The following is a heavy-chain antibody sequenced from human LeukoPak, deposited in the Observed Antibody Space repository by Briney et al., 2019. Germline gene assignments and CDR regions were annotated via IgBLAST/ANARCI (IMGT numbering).Heavy chain of an antibody. D-gene: IGHD3-3*02. Sequence: SVKVSCKASGGTFSSYAVSWVRQAPGQGLEWMGGIIPIFGTANYAQKFQGRVTITADESTSTAYMELSSLRSEDTAVYYCAREGASMDAFDIWGQGTMVTVSS. J-gene: IGHJ3*02. CDR3: AREGASMDAFDI. CDR2: IIPIFGTA. V-gene: IGHV1-69*13. CDR1: GGTFSSYA.